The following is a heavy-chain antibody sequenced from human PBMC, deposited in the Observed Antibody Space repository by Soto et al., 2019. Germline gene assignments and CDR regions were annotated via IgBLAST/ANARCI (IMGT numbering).Heavy chain of an antibody. CDR3: ARDVGPVTIFGEALSGYFDF. CDR1: GFSFGDYW. D-gene: IGHD3-3*01. Sequence: GGSLRLSCAVSGFSFGDYWMSWVRQAPGKGLEWLASIKEDGSERYYLDSVKGRFTISRDNAKDSLSLQMNSLRGEDTAFYYCARDVGPVTIFGEALSGYFDFWGQGTLVTVSS. CDR2: IKEDGSER. V-gene: IGHV3-7*03. J-gene: IGHJ4*02.